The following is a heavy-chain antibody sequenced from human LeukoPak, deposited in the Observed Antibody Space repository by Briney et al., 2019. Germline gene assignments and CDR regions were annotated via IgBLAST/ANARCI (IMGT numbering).Heavy chain of an antibody. CDR3: ARGWEQQGVGAFHV. Sequence: GGSLRLSCFASGFSFSIYWMRWVRQAPGKGLVWVSRITSDGSTTNYADSVEGRFTISRDNAKNTLFLQMNSLRAEATAVYYCARGWEQQGVGAFHVWGQGTMVTVSS. V-gene: IGHV3-74*01. CDR1: GFSFSIYW. CDR2: ITSDGSTT. J-gene: IGHJ3*01. D-gene: IGHD1/OR15-1a*01.